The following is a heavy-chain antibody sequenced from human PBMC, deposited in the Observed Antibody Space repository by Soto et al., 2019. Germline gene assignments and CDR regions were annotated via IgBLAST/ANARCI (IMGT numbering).Heavy chain of an antibody. CDR1: GYTFTSYA. CDR3: AILGTYYYDSGSSINWFDP. CDR2: INAGNGNT. Sequence: GASVQVSCKASGYTFTSYAMHWVRQAPGQRLEWMGWINAGNGNTKYSQKFQGRATITRDTSASIAYMELSSLRSEDTAVYYCAILGTYYYDSGSSINWFDPWGQGTLVTVSS. D-gene: IGHD3-10*01. J-gene: IGHJ5*02. V-gene: IGHV1-3*01.